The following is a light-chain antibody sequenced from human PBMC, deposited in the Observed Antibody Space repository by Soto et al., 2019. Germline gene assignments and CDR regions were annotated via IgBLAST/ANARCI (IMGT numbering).Light chain of an antibody. J-gene: IGLJ2*01. CDR3: SSYTTSSSLV. CDR2: EVS. CDR1: SSDVGGYNY. V-gene: IGLV2-14*01. Sequence: QSALTQPASVSGSPGQSITISCTGTSSDVGGYNYVSWYQQHPGKAPKLMIYEVSNRPSGVSNRFSGSKSVDTASLTISGLQAEDEADYYGSSYTTSSSLVFGGGTQLTVL.